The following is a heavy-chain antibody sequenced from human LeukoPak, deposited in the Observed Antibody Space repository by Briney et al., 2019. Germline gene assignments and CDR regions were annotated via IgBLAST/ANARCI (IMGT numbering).Heavy chain of an antibody. CDR1: GFIFSGYS. D-gene: IGHD3-10*01. CDR3: AKSRGYYYYYMDV. CDR2: ISTSSSYI. Sequence: GGSLRLSCEASGFIFSGYSVNWVRQAPGKGLEWVSSISTSSSYIYYADSVKGRFTISRDDAKNSLYLQMNSLRAEDTALYYCAKSRGYYYYYMDVWGKGTTVTVSS. J-gene: IGHJ6*03. V-gene: IGHV3-21*04.